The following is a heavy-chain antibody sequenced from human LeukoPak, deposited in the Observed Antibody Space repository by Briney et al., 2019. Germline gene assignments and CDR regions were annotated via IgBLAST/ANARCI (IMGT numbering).Heavy chain of an antibody. Sequence: PRGSLRLSCAASGFTFSSYTMNWVRQAPGKGLEWVSYITSSSGAMSYADSVKGRFTISRDNAKNSLYLQMNSLRDEDTAVYYCARDRDMKYWGQGTLVTVSS. V-gene: IGHV3-48*02. CDR3: ARDRDMKY. CDR2: ITSSSGAM. D-gene: IGHD3-9*01. CDR1: GFTFSSYT. J-gene: IGHJ4*02.